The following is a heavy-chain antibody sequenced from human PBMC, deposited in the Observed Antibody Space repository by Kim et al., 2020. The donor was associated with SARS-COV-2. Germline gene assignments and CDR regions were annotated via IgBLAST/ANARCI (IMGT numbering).Heavy chain of an antibody. CDR2: IHHSGST. D-gene: IGHD3-22*01. J-gene: IGHJ4*02. CDR3: ARVMDNGYSDY. CDR1: GGSVSIHY. Sequence: SETLSLTCTVSGGSVSIHYWGWFRQPPGQRLEWIGHIHHSGSTTSNASLKSRLSISIDTSKNNFSVRLSSVIAADTAAYYCARVMDNGYSDYWGQGTLVT. V-gene: IGHV4-59*02.